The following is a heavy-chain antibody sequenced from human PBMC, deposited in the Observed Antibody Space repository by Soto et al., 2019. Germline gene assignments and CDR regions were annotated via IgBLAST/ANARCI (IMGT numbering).Heavy chain of an antibody. D-gene: IGHD3-3*01. CDR1: GFTFSSYS. J-gene: IGHJ5*02. CDR2: ISSSSSYI. V-gene: IGHV3-21*01. CDR3: ARSDFTEGWFDP. Sequence: GGSLRLSCAASGFTFSSYSMNWVRQAPGKGLEWVSSISSSSSYIYYADSVKGRFTISRDNAKNSLYLQMNSLRAEDTAVYYCARSDFTEGWFDPWGQGTLVTVSS.